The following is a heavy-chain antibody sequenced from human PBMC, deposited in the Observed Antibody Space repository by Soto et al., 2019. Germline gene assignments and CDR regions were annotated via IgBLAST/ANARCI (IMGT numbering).Heavy chain of an antibody. Sequence: QAHLVQSGAEVKKPGASVKVSCKASGYSFTTYGITWVRQAPGQGLEWMGWISTKDGNTNYAQRVQGRVTMTTDRSTSTAYMELRSLRSDDTAVYYCESGGGRGSYIYWGQGTKVTVSS. CDR1: GYSFTTYG. J-gene: IGHJ4*02. CDR3: ESGGGRGSYIY. D-gene: IGHD1-26*01. V-gene: IGHV1-18*01. CDR2: ISTKDGNT.